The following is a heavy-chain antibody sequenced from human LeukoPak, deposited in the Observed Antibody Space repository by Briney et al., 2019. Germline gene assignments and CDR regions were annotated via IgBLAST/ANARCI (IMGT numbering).Heavy chain of an antibody. CDR1: GGSFSGYY. Sequence: SETLSLTCAVYGGSFSGYYWSWIRQPPGKGPEWIGEINHSGSTNYNPSLKSRVTISVDTSKNQFSLKLSSVTAADTAVYYCARGGIAAPNFDYWGQGTLVTVSS. J-gene: IGHJ4*02. CDR2: INHSGST. V-gene: IGHV4-34*01. D-gene: IGHD6-13*01. CDR3: ARGGIAAPNFDY.